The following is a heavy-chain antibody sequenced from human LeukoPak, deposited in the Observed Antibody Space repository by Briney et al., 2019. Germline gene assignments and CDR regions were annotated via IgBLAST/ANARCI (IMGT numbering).Heavy chain of an antibody. CDR1: GYSFINYW. J-gene: IGHJ6*02. D-gene: IGHD3-10*01. CDR3: AKGVSGTYYGMDV. CDR2: IYPGDSDT. V-gene: IGHV5-51*01. Sequence: GESLKISCKCSGYSFINYWIGGVRQMPGKGLEWIGIIYPGDSDTRYSPSLQGQVTISVDKSISTAYLQWSSLKTSDTAMYYCAKGVSGTYYGMDVWGQGTTVTVSS.